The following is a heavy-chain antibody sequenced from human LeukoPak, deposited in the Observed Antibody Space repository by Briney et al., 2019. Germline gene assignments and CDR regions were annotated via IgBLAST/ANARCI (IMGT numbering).Heavy chain of an antibody. CDR3: ARGDCYDGGGRNWFAS. J-gene: IGHJ5*01. D-gene: IGHD2-21*02. V-gene: IGHV4-4*07. Sequence: SETRSRTGTLSQDSMRSYTSNSIRPPPANGLERIGRIHTSWTTYYTPSLKSRISMSVETSGNQFSLRLPSVPGVDAAVYYCARGDCYDGGGRNWFASWGQGTLVTVS. CDR2: IHTSWTT. CDR1: QDSMRSYT.